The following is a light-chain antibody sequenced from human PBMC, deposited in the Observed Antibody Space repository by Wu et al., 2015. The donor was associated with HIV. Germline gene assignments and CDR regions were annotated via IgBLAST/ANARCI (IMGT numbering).Light chain of an antibody. CDR2: GAS. Sequence: EIVLTQSPGTLSLSPGERATLSCRASQSISSNLAWYQQKPGQAPRLLIYGASTRATGIPARFSGSGSGTEFTLTISSMQSEDFAVYYCQQYNNWPLRFGQGTKVEIK. CDR3: QQYNNWPLR. V-gene: IGKV3-15*01. CDR1: QSISSN. J-gene: IGKJ1*01.